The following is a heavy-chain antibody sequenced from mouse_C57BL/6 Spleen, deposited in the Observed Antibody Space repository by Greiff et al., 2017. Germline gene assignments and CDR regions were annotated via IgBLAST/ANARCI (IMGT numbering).Heavy chain of an antibody. D-gene: IGHD3-3*01. V-gene: IGHV10-3*01. CDR2: LRSKSSNYAT. CDR3: VRSPANYAMDY. J-gene: IGHJ4*01. CDR1: GFTFNTYA. Sequence: EVQLVESGGGLVQPKGSLKLSCAASGFTFNTYAMHWVRQAPGKGLEWVARLRSKSSNYATYYADSVKDRFTISRDDSQSMLYLQMNNLKTEGTAMYYCVRSPANYAMDYWGQGPSVTVSS.